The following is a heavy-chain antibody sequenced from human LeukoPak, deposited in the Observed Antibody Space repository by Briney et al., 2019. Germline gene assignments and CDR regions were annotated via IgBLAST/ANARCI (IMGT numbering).Heavy chain of an antibody. J-gene: IGHJ3*02. CDR3: ARGGYSYGFKPFDI. Sequence: SETLSLTCAVDGGSFNGYYWSWIRQPPGKGLEWIGEINHSGSTNYNPSLKSRVTISIDTSKNQFSLKLSSVTAADTAVYYCARGGYSYGFKPFDIWGHGTMVTVSS. V-gene: IGHV4-34*01. CDR2: INHSGST. CDR1: GGSFNGYY. D-gene: IGHD5-18*01.